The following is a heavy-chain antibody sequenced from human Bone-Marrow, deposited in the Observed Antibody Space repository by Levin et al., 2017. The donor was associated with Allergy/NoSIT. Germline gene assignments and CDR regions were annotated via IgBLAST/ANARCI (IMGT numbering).Heavy chain of an antibody. J-gene: IGHJ4*02. CDR2: ISSSSSYT. CDR3: ARRTPGPYYFDY. Sequence: GGSLRLSCAASGFTFSDYYMSWIRQAPGKGLEWVSYISSSSSYTNYADSVKGRFTISRDNAKNSLYLQMNSLRAEDTAVYYCARRTPGPYYFDYWGQGTLVTVSS. CDR1: GFTFSDYY. V-gene: IGHV3-11*03. D-gene: IGHD7-27*01.